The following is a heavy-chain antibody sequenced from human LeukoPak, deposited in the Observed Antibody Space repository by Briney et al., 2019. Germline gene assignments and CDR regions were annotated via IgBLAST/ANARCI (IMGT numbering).Heavy chain of an antibody. CDR1: GFTFSSYA. D-gene: IGHD3-16*02. CDR3: AKAPLYYDYVWGSYPDY. CDR2: ISGSGGST. V-gene: IGHV3-23*01. J-gene: IGHJ4*02. Sequence: GGSLRLSCAASGFTFSSYAMSWVRQAPGKGLEWVSAISGSGGSTYYADSVKGRFTISRDNSKNTLYLQMNSLRAEDTAVYYCAKAPLYYDYVWGSYPDYWGQGTLVTVSS.